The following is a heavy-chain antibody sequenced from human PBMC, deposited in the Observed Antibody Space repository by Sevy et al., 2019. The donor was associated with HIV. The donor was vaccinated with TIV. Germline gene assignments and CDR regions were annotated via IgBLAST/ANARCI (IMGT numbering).Heavy chain of an antibody. V-gene: IGHV3-23*01. CDR2: ISGSGISI. CDR3: AKELPGYQYDSSGNLDT. J-gene: IGHJ5*02. D-gene: IGHD6-19*01. Sequence: GGSLRLSCAASGFTFSTYAVSWVRQAPGKGLEWVSGISGSGISIYYAGSVKGRFTISRDNSKNTLILQMNSLRAEDTAIYYCAKELPGYQYDSSGNLDTWGQGRLVTVSS. CDR1: GFTFSTYA.